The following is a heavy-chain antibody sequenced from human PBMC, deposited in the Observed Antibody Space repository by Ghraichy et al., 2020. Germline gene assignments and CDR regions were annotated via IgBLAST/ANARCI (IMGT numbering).Heavy chain of an antibody. CDR1: GGSFSGYY. CDR3: ASRIAARFMDV. D-gene: IGHD6-6*01. V-gene: IGHV4-34*01. Sequence: ESLNISCAVYGGSFSGYYWSWIRQPPGKGLEWIGEINHSGSTNYNPSLKSRVTISVDTSKNQFSLKLSSVTAADTAVYYCASRIAARFMDVWGKGTTVTVSS. J-gene: IGHJ6*04. CDR2: INHSGST.